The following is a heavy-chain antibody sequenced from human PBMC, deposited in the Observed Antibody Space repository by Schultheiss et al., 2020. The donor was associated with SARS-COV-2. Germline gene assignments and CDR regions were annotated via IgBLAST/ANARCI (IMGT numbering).Heavy chain of an antibody. CDR1: GGSFSGYY. Sequence: SQTLSLTCAVYGGSFSGYYWSWIRQPPGKGLEWIGEINHSGSTKYNPSLKSRVTISVDTSKNQFSLKLSSVTAADTAVYYCARDNLNVPAVQNWFDPWGQGTLVTVSS. J-gene: IGHJ5*02. V-gene: IGHV4-34*01. D-gene: IGHD2-2*01. CDR3: ARDNLNVPAVQNWFDP. CDR2: INHSGST.